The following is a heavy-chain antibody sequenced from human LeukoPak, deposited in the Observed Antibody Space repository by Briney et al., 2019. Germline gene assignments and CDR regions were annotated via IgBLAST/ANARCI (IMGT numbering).Heavy chain of an antibody. CDR1: GFTFSTYE. Sequence: QPGTSLRLSCAVSGFTFSTYEVHWVRRAPGKGLEWVAVRGHDRRDSYYAKSAKGRFTVPRDHSKTPLYLQLDSLRDDTTAGYFCARDRDCSIIDCYNPFDLWGQGTMVTASS. CDR3: ARDRDCSIIDCYNPFDL. V-gene: IGHV3-30*03. CDR2: RGHDRRDS. D-gene: IGHD2-2*02. J-gene: IGHJ3*01.